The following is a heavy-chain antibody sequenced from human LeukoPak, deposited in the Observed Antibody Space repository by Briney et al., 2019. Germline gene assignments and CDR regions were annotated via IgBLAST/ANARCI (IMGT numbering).Heavy chain of an antibody. D-gene: IGHD3-10*01. CDR1: GDSISSSSYY. CDR3: ARAVGGDGSGSL. CDR2: IYYSGGT. J-gene: IGHJ4*02. V-gene: IGHV4-39*07. Sequence: SETLSLTCTVSGDSISSSSYYWGWIRQPPGKGLEWIGSIYYSGGTYYNPSLKSRVTMSVDMSTRQISLKLSSVTAADTAVYYCARAVGGDGSGSLWGPGTLVTVSS.